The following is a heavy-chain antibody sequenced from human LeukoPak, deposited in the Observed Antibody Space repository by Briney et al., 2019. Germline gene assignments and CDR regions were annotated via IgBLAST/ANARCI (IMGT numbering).Heavy chain of an antibody. V-gene: IGHV4-61*02. CDR3: ARDLQYYYGSGSYYKSNWFDP. Sequence: SETLSLTCTVSGGSISSGSYYWSWIRQPAGKGLEWIGRIYTSGSTNYNPSLKSRVTISVDTSKNQFSLKLSSVTTADTAVYYFARDLQYYYGSGSYYKSNWFDPWGQGTLVTVSS. D-gene: IGHD3-10*01. CDR1: GGSISSGSYY. J-gene: IGHJ5*02. CDR2: IYTSGST.